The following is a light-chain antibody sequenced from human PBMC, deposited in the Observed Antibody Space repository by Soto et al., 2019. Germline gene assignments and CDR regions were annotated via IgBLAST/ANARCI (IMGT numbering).Light chain of an antibody. J-gene: IGKJ4*01. CDR1: QSVSSN. Sequence: EIVLTQSPATLSVSPGERATLSCRASQSVSSNLAWYQQKPGQAPRLLIYAASTRATGIAARFSGSGSGTEFTLTITSLQSEDFAVYYCQQRKHWPPLTFGGGTKVEIK. V-gene: IGKV3-15*01. CDR2: AAS. CDR3: QQRKHWPPLT.